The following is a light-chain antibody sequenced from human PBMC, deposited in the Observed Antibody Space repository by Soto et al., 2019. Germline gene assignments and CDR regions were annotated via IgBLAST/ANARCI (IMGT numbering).Light chain of an antibody. CDR3: VLNMGSGIYV. CDR1: SGSVSTSND. J-gene: IGLJ1*01. V-gene: IGLV8-61*01. Sequence: QTVVTQAPSFSVSPGGTITLTCGLSSGSVSTSNDPGWYHQTPGQTPRALIYNTNIRSSGVPDRFSGSILGTKAALTITGAQADDESDYYCVLNMGSGIYVFGTGTKVTVL. CDR2: NTN.